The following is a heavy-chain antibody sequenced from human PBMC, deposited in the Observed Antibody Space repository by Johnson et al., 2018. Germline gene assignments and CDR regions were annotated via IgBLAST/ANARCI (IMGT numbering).Heavy chain of an antibody. D-gene: IGHD3-10*01. CDR1: GFTFSSYA. CDR3: AREEVVRGADDAFDI. V-gene: IGHV3-30-3*01. CDR2: ISYDGRNK. Sequence: VQLLESGGGVVQPGRSLRLSCAASGFTFSSYAMPWVRQAPGKGLEWVAVISYDGRNKYSADSVKGRFTISRDNSKNTLYLQMTSLRAEDTAVYYCAREEVVRGADDAFDIWGQGRMVTVSS. J-gene: IGHJ3*02.